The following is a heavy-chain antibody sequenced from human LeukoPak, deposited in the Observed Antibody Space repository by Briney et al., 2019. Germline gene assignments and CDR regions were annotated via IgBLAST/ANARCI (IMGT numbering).Heavy chain of an antibody. Sequence: SETLSLTCTVSGGSISSYYWSWIRQPPGKGLEWIGYIYYSGSTKYNPSLESRATMSVDTSKNKFSLKLSSVTAADTAVYFCARTGYDSSGYAPDYWGQGTLVTVSS. V-gene: IGHV4-59*08. D-gene: IGHD3-22*01. CDR2: IYYSGST. CDR3: ARTGYDSSGYAPDY. J-gene: IGHJ4*02. CDR1: GGSISSYY.